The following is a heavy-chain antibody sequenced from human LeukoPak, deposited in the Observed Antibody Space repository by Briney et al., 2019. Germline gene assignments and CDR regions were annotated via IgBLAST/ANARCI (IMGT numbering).Heavy chain of an antibody. D-gene: IGHD6-25*01. Sequence: GGSLRLSCAAAGFTFSSYSMTWVRRAPGKGLEWLSYISRSSSTIYYADSVKGRFTISRDNAKNSLYLQMSSLRAEDTAVYYCARDHWNDEYDSSGFPEYWGQGTLVTVSS. CDR2: ISRSSSTI. V-gene: IGHV3-48*01. J-gene: IGHJ4*02. CDR1: GFTFSSYS. CDR3: ARDHWNDEYDSSGFPEY.